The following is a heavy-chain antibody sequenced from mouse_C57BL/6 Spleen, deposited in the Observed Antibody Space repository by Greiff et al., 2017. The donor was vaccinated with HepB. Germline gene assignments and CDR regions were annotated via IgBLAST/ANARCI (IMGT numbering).Heavy chain of an antibody. CDR3: ARSHWGSGGFAY. CDR2: SNPNNGGT. D-gene: IGHD3-1*01. V-gene: IGHV1-18*01. Sequence: EVQLQQSGPELVKPGASVKIPCKASGYTFTDYNMDWVKQSHGKSLEWIGDSNPNNGGTIYNQKFKGKATLTVDKSSSTAYMELRSLTSEDTAVYYCARSHWGSGGFAYWGQGTLVTVSA. J-gene: IGHJ3*01. CDR1: GYTFTDYN.